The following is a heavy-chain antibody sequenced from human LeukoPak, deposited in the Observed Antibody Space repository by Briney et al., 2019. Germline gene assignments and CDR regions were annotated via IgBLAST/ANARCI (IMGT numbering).Heavy chain of an antibody. CDR2: IYYSGST. CDR1: GGSISSGDYY. V-gene: IGHV4-30-4*08. D-gene: IGHD3-22*01. J-gene: IGHJ4*02. Sequence: SETLSLTCTVSGGSISSGDYYWSWIHQPPGKGLKWIGYIYYSGSTYYNPSLKSRVTISVDTSKNQFSLKLSSVTAADTAVYYCARLDSRGADDYWGQGTLVTVSS. CDR3: ARLDSRGADDY.